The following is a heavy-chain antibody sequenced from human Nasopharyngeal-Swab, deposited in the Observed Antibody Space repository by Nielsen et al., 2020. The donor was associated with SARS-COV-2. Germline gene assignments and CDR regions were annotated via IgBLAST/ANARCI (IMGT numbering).Heavy chain of an antibody. Sequence: SNTLSPTFAAYGGSFSGYYWNWIPQPPARGLEWIGEINHSGSTNYNPSLKSRVTISVDTSKNQFSLKLSSVTAADTAVYYCARASIKHITIFGVVTLNNWFDPWGQGTLVTVSS. CDR3: ARASIKHITIFGVVTLNNWFDP. D-gene: IGHD3-3*01. CDR2: INHSGST. CDR1: GGSFSGYY. V-gene: IGHV4-34*01. J-gene: IGHJ5*02.